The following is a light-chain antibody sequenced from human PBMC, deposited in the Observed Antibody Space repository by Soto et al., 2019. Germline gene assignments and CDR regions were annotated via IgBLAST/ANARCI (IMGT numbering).Light chain of an antibody. CDR1: QSVSSSY. V-gene: IGKV3-20*01. CDR2: GAS. CDR3: QQYGSSLTWT. J-gene: IGKJ1*01. Sequence: ENVLTQSPGTPSLSPGEKATPSSRARQSVSSSYLAWYQQKPGQAPRLLIYGASSRATGIPDRFSGSGSGTDFTLTISRLEPEDFAVYYCQQYGSSLTWTFGQGTKVDIK.